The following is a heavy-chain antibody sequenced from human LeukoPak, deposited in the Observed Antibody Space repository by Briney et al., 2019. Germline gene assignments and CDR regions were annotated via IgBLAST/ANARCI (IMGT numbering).Heavy chain of an antibody. Sequence: GASVKVSCKASGGTFINYAITWVRQAPGQGLEWMGGIIPPFGTANSAQKFQGRVTITADESTVTAYMELSSLRSEDTAVYYCARGLVGATTSDCQIPDYWGQGTLVTVSS. CDR3: ARGLVGATTSDCQIPDY. CDR2: IIPPFGTA. CDR1: GGTFINYA. J-gene: IGHJ4*02. D-gene: IGHD1-26*01. V-gene: IGHV1-69*13.